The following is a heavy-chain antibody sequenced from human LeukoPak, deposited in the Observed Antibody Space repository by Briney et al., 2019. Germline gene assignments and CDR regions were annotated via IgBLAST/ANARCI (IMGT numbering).Heavy chain of an antibody. D-gene: IGHD2-21*02. V-gene: IGHV3-15*01. J-gene: IGHJ3*02. CDR3: TTVWNCGGDCSDAFDI. Sequence: PGGSLRLSCAASGFTFSNYGMHWVRQAPGKGLEWVGRIKSKTDGGTTDYAAPVKGRFTISRDDSKNTLYLQMNSLKTEDTAVYYCTTVWNCGGDCSDAFDIWGQGTMVTVSS. CDR2: IKSKTDGGTT. CDR1: GFTFSNYG.